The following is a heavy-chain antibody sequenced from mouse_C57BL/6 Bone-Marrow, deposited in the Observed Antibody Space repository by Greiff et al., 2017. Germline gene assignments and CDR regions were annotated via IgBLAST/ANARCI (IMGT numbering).Heavy chain of an antibody. CDR1: GYTFTEYT. J-gene: IGHJ1*03. CDR2: FYPGSGSI. CDR3: ARHEEGLGTGTSWYFDV. Sequence: QVQLKESGAELVKPGASVKLSCKASGYTFTEYTIHWVKQRSGQGLEWIGWFYPGSGSIKYNEKFKDKATLTADKSSSTVYMELSRLKSEDSAVYFCARHEEGLGTGTSWYFDVWGTGTTVTVSS. D-gene: IGHD4-1*01. V-gene: IGHV1-62-2*01.